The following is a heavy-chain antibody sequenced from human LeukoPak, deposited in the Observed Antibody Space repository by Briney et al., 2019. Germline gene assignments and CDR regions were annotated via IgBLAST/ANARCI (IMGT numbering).Heavy chain of an antibody. J-gene: IGHJ6*02. CDR1: GGTFSSYA. Sequence: ASVKVSCKASGGTFSSYAISWVRQAPGQGLEWMGWISAYNGNTNYAQKLQGRVTMTTDTSTSTAYMELRSLRSDDTAVYYCARVVGLMTTYRYYYGMDVWGQGTTVTVSS. CDR2: ISAYNGNT. CDR3: ARVVGLMTTYRYYYGMDV. V-gene: IGHV1-18*01. D-gene: IGHD4-11*01.